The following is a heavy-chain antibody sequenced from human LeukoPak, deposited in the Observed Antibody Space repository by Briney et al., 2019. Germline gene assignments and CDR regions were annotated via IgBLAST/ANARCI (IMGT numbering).Heavy chain of an antibody. CDR1: GGSISSYY. V-gene: IGHV4-59*01. CDR3: ARVRCSSTSCPPAAHYYYYGMDV. CDR2: IYYSGST. Sequence: NPSETLSLTCTVSGGSISSYYWSWIRQPPGKGLEWIGYIYYSGSTNYNPSLKSRVTISVDTSKNQFSLKLSSVTAADTAVYYCARVRCSSTSCPPAAHYYYYGMDVWGQGTTVTVSS. J-gene: IGHJ6*02. D-gene: IGHD2-2*01.